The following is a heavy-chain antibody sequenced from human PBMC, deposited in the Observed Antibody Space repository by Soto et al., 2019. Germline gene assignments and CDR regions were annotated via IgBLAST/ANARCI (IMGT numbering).Heavy chain of an antibody. CDR3: ARVPYLAAAGNRPYTTDHYYYYYGMDV. J-gene: IGHJ6*02. Sequence: SVKVSCKASGGTFSSYAISWVRQAPGQGLEWMGGIIPIFVTANYAQKFQGRVTITADESTSTAYMELSSLRSEDTAVYYCARVPYLAAAGNRPYTTDHYYYYYGMDVWGQGTTVTVSS. D-gene: IGHD6-13*01. V-gene: IGHV1-69*13. CDR1: GGTFSSYA. CDR2: IIPIFVTA.